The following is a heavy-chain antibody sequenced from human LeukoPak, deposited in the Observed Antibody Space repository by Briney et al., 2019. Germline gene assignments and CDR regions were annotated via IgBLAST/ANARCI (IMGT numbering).Heavy chain of an antibody. CDR3: ARDHNMVRGVITYDAFDI. CDR2: IYYSGST. Sequence: SETLSLTCTVSGGSISSYYWSWIRQPPGEGLEWIGYIYYSGSTNYNPSLKSRVTISVDTSKNQFSLKLSSVTAADTAVHYCARDHNMVRGVITYDAFDIWGQGTMVTVSS. V-gene: IGHV4-59*01. D-gene: IGHD3-10*01. J-gene: IGHJ3*02. CDR1: GGSISSYY.